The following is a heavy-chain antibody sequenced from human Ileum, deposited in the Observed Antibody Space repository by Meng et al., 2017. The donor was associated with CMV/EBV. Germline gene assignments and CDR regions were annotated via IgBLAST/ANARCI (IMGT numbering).Heavy chain of an antibody. D-gene: IGHD1-26*01. Sequence: QVQLGQSGPELKKPGASVTVSCKASGYNFTSHNIIWVRQAPGQGPEWMGWIDTSTGNPTYAQGFIGRFVFFFDMSVSTTYVQISSLKAEDTAVYYCARDGLSGRYFDYWGQGTLVTVSS. J-gene: IGHJ4*02. CDR2: IDTSTGNP. CDR3: ARDGLSGRYFDY. V-gene: IGHV7-4-1*02. CDR1: GYNFTSHN.